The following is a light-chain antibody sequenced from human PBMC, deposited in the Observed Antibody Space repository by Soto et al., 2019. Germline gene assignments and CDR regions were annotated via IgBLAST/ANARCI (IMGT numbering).Light chain of an antibody. Sequence: DIQMTQNPSTLAASLGDRVSITCRASQTITTWLAWYQQKPGKAPKLLIYKASSLESGVPPRFSGSGSGTEFTLTISSLQPDDFATYYCQQYHSYSWTFGQGTKVDIK. V-gene: IGKV1-5*03. CDR1: QTITTW. CDR2: KAS. J-gene: IGKJ1*01. CDR3: QQYHSYSWT.